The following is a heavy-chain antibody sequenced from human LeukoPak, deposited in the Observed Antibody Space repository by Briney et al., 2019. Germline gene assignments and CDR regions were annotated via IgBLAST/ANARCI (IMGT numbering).Heavy chain of an antibody. V-gene: IGHV1-18*01. CDR1: GYTFTSYG. Sequence: ASVKVSCKASGYTFTSYGISWVRQAPGQRLEWMGWISGYSGNTNYAQKLQGRVTMTTDTSTSTAYMELRSLRSDDTAVYCCARDADSSGSHFDYWGQGTLVTVSS. J-gene: IGHJ4*02. CDR3: ARDADSSGSHFDY. D-gene: IGHD6-19*01. CDR2: ISGYSGNT.